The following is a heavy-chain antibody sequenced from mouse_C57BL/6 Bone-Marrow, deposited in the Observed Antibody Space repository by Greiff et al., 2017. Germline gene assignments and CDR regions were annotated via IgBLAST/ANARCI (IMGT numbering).Heavy chain of an antibody. CDR3: ARDLGLLVDV. J-gene: IGHJ1*03. CDR1: GFTFSSYA. D-gene: IGHD2-2*01. CDR2: ISDGGSYT. Sequence: EVQRVESGGGLVKPGGSLKLSCAASGFTFSSYAMSWVRQTPEKRLEWVATISDGGSYTYYPDNVKGRFTISRDNAKNNLYLQMGHLKSEDTAMYYCARDLGLLVDVWGRGTTVTVSS. V-gene: IGHV5-4*01.